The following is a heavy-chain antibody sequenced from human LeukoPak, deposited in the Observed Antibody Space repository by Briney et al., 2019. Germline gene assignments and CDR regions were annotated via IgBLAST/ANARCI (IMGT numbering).Heavy chain of an antibody. CDR3: AKRKYSSGGIFDY. D-gene: IGHD6-19*01. V-gene: IGHV3-23*01. CDR1: GFTFSSYA. CDR2: ISGSGAST. J-gene: IGHJ4*02. Sequence: TGGSLRLSCVASGFTFSSYALNWVRQAPGKGLEWVSTISGSGASTYYADAVKGRFTISRDNSRNTLQLQMNSLRAEDTAVYYYAKRKYSSGGIFDYWGQGTLVTVSS.